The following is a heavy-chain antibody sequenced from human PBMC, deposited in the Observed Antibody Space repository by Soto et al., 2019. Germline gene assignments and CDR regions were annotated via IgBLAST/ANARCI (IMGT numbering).Heavy chain of an antibody. J-gene: IGHJ4*02. CDR2: IYYSGST. D-gene: IGHD4-17*01. CDR3: ARGTTVVTR. V-gene: IGHV4-39*01. CDR1: GGSISSSSYY. Sequence: QLQLQESGPGLVKPSETLSLTCTVSGGSISSSSYYWGWIRQPPGKGLEWIGSIYYSGSTNYNPSLKCRVTISVDTSKFQFSLRLSSVTVADTAVYCCARGTTVVTRWGQGTLVTVSS.